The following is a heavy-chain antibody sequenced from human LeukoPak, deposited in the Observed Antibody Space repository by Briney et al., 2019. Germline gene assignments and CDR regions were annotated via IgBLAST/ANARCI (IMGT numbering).Heavy chain of an antibody. Sequence: PSETLSLTCTVSGGSISSYYWSWIRQPPGKGLEWIGEINHSGSTNYNPSLKSRVTISVDTSKNQFSLKLSSVTAADTAVYYCARVLTITFGGVIVIENYFDYWGQGTLVTVSS. V-gene: IGHV4-34*01. CDR1: GGSISSYY. J-gene: IGHJ4*02. CDR2: INHSGST. D-gene: IGHD3-16*02. CDR3: ARVLTITFGGVIVIENYFDY.